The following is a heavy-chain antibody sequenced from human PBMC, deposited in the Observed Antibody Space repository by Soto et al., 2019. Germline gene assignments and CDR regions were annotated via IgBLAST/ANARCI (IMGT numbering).Heavy chain of an antibody. CDR3: TTDQVTTGTPSKYYYYGMDV. CDR2: IKSKTDGGTT. J-gene: IGHJ6*02. CDR1: GFTFSNAW. V-gene: IGHV3-15*01. D-gene: IGHD1-1*01. Sequence: GVLRLSCAASGFTFSNAWMSWVRQAPGKGLEWVGRIKSKTDGGTTDYAAPVKGRFTISRDDSKNTLYLQMNSLKTEDTAVYYCTTDQVTTGTPSKYYYYGMDVWGQGTTVTVSS.